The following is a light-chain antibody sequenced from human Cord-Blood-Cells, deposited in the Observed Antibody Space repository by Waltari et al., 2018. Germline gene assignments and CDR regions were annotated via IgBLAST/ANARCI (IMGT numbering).Light chain of an antibody. CDR3: FSYAGSYTWV. Sequence: QSALTQPRSVSGSPGQSVTISCTGTSSDVGGYNYVSWYQQHPGKAPKLMIYDVSKRPSGFPDLFSGSKSGNTASLTISGLQAEDEADYYCFSYAGSYTWVFGGGTKLTVL. V-gene: IGLV2-11*01. CDR2: DVS. J-gene: IGLJ3*02. CDR1: SSDVGGYNY.